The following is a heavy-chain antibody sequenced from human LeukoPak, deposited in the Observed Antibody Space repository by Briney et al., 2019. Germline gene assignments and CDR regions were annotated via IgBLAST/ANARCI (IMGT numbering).Heavy chain of an antibody. CDR1: GGSISSYY. CDR2: INHSGST. Sequence: SETLSLTCTVSGGSISSYYWSWIRQPPGKGLEWIGEINHSGSTYYNPSLKSRVTISVDTSKNQFSLKLSSVTAADTAVYYCARDLGDSSGPNDAFDIWGQGTMVTVSS. J-gene: IGHJ3*02. V-gene: IGHV4-34*01. CDR3: ARDLGDSSGPNDAFDI. D-gene: IGHD3-22*01.